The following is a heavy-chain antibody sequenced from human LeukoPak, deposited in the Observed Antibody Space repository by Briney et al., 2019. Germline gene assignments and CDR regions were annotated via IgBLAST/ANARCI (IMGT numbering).Heavy chain of an antibody. CDR2: IYTRGST. CDR3: ARDLYCSSTSCPSNNWFDH. Sequence: SQTLALTCTVSGGSISSGSYYWSSIRQPAGKGLEWIGRIYTRGSTNYNPSLKRRVTISEDPSKNQFSLTLSSVTAADTAVYYSARDLYCSSTSCPSNNWFDHWGQGTLVTVSS. J-gene: IGHJ5*02. V-gene: IGHV4-61*02. CDR1: GGSISSGSYY. D-gene: IGHD2-2*01.